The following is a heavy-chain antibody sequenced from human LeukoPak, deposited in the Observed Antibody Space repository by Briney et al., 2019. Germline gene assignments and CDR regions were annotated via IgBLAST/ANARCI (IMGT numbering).Heavy chain of an antibody. CDR3: ARGVAPIFWFFDL. D-gene: IGHD5-12*01. Sequence: GGSLRLSCAASGFSFSTYAMSWVRQTPGKGLEWVSAIRSSGGGAFYTDSVKGRFTISRDDSKDTFYLQMNSLRAEDTALYYCARGVAPIFWFFDLWGRGTLVTDSS. V-gene: IGHV3-23*01. CDR1: GFSFSTYA. J-gene: IGHJ2*01. CDR2: IRSSGGGA.